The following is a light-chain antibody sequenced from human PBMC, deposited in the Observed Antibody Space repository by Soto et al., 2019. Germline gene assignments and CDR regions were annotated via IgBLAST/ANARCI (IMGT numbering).Light chain of an antibody. J-gene: IGLJ3*02. V-gene: IGLV1-44*01. CDR3: AAWDGSLNGWV. CDR2: TYN. CDR1: SSNIGSNT. Sequence: QPVLTQPPSASGPPGQRVTISCSGSSSNIGSNTVNWYQQLPGTAPKLLIYTYNQRPSGVPDRFSGSKSGTSASLAISGLQSEDEADYYCAAWDGSLNGWVFGGGTKLTVL.